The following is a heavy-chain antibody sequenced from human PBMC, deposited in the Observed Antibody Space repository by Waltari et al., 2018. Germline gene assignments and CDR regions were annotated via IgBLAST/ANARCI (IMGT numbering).Heavy chain of an antibody. Sequence: EFQLLESGECLVQPGVSLRLSFSASGFTFSTYCMHWVRQAPGEGLVWVSRIISDGSTTNYADSVKGRFTISRDNAKNTLYLQMNSLRAEDTAVYYCTRTLAMDVWGQGTTVTVSS. D-gene: IGHD3-3*02. CDR3: TRTLAMDV. CDR1: GFTFSTYC. J-gene: IGHJ6*02. CDR2: IISDGSTT. V-gene: IGHV3-74*01.